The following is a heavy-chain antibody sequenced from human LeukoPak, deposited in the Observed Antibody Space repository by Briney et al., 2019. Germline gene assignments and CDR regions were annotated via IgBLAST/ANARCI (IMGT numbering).Heavy chain of an antibody. CDR3: ARGRGVHDSHTYDYFDY. D-gene: IGHD3-22*01. CDR1: VYTFTSYY. Sequence: ASVTVSCKASVYTFTSYYIHWVRQAPGQGLEWRGIINPPGGSTTYAQKFQGSRLTLTTDTSTSTVYMELSSLRSEDTAVYYCARGRGVHDSHTYDYFDYWGQGALVTVSS. CDR2: INPPGGST. V-gene: IGHV1-46*01. J-gene: IGHJ4*02.